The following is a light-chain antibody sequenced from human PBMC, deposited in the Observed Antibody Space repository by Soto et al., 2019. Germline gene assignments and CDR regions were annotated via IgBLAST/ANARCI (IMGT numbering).Light chain of an antibody. J-gene: IGLJ3*02. CDR2: DVS. V-gene: IGLV2-11*01. Sequence: QSALTQPRSVSGSPGQSVTISCIGTSSDVGGYNYVSWYQQHPGKAPKLVIYDVSKRPSGVPDRFSGSKSGNTASLTISGLQAEDEADYYCCSYAGNSLWVFGGGTQLTVL. CDR1: SSDVGGYNY. CDR3: CSYAGNSLWV.